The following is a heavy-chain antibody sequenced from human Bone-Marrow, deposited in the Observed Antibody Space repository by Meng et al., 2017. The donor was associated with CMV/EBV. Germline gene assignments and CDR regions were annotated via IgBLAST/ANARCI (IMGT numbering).Heavy chain of an antibody. V-gene: IGHV1-46*01. J-gene: IGHJ6*02. D-gene: IGHD3-16*01. CDR3: ASNVLGSYGMDV. Sequence: ASVKVSCKASGYTFTSYYMHWVRQAPGQGLEWMGIINPSGGSTGYAQKFQGRVTMTRDTSTSTVYMELSSLRSEDTAVYYCASNVLGSYGMDVWGQGTTVTVSS. CDR1: GYTFTSYY. CDR2: INPSGGST.